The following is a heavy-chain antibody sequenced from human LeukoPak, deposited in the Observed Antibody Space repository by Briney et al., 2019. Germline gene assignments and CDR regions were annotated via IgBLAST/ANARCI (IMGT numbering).Heavy chain of an antibody. Sequence: PSETLSLTCTVSGGSISSYYWSWIRQPPGKGLEWIGYIYYSGSTNYNPSLKSRVTISVDTSKNKFSLKLSSVTAADTAVYYCARIKVEMATNAPFDYWGQGTLVTVSS. CDR1: GGSISSYY. V-gene: IGHV4-59*01. CDR3: ARIKVEMATNAPFDY. D-gene: IGHD5-24*01. J-gene: IGHJ4*02. CDR2: IYYSGST.